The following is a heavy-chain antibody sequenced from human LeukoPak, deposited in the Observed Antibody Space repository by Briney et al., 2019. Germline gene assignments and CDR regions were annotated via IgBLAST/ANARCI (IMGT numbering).Heavy chain of an antibody. V-gene: IGHV4-38-2*01. CDR2: IYHSGST. CDR1: GYSISSGYY. CDR3: ARLTERRVPYSGYERYWFDP. J-gene: IGHJ5*02. Sequence: KPSETLSLTCAVSGYSISSGYYWGWVRQPPGKGLEWIGSIYHSGSTYYNPSLKSRVTISVDTSKNQFSPKLSSVTAADTAVYYCARLTERRVPYSGYERYWFDPWGQGTLVTVSS. D-gene: IGHD5-12*01.